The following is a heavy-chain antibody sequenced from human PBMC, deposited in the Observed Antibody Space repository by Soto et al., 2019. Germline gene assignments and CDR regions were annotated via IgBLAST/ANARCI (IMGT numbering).Heavy chain of an antibody. D-gene: IGHD3-22*01. CDR1: GFSFINYA. Sequence: GGFLRLSCAASGFSFINYAMTWVRQATGKGLEWVSVISGSGDTIDIAESVKGRFYISRENSKNTVYLQMSSIRSDDTAVYYCARDPGGAMRVEKGYYYYGMDVWGQGTTVTVSS. CDR2: ISGSGDTI. J-gene: IGHJ6*02. CDR3: ARDPGGAMRVEKGYYYYGMDV. V-gene: IGHV3-23*01.